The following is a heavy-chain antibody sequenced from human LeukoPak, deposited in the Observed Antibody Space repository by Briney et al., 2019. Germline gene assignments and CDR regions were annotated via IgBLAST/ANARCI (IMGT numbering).Heavy chain of an antibody. J-gene: IGHJ4*02. V-gene: IGHV1-2*02. CDR3: ARDTKAYCSSTSCLSSQCSLDY. CDR2: INPNSGGT. Sequence: GASVKVSCKASGYTFTGHYMHWVRQAPGQGLEWMGWINPNSGGTNYAQKFQGRVTMTRDTSISTAYMELSRLRSDDTAEYYCARDTKAYCSSTSCLSSQCSLDYWGQGTLVSVSS. D-gene: IGHD2-2*01. CDR1: GYTFTGHY.